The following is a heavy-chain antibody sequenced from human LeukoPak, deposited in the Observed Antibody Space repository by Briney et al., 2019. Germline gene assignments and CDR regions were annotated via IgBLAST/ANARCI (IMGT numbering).Heavy chain of an antibody. CDR2: INPNSGGT. CDR3: ARSTVGGDYYYYGMDV. CDR1: GYTFTGYY. Sequence: ASVKVSCKASGYTFTGYYMHWVRQAPGQGLEWMGRINPNSGGTNYAQKFQGRVTMTRDMSISTAYMELSRLRSDDTAVYYCARSTVGGDYYYYGMDVWGQGTTVTVSS. J-gene: IGHJ6*02. D-gene: IGHD1-26*01. V-gene: IGHV1-2*06.